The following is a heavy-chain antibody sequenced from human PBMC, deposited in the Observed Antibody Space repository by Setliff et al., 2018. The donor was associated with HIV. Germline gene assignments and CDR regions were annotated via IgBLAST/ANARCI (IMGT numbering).Heavy chain of an antibody. D-gene: IGHD5-18*01. V-gene: IGHV4-31*03. CDR2: IDYSGSA. Sequence: PSETLSLTCTVSSGSISSGTYYWSWIRQYPGKGLEWIGYIDYSGSAFYNPSLKSRLTISRDTSKNQFSLRMKSVTAADTAVYYCAREGKTALVTKYFDYWGQGTLVTVSS. J-gene: IGHJ4*02. CDR3: AREGKTALVTKYFDY. CDR1: SGSISSGTYY.